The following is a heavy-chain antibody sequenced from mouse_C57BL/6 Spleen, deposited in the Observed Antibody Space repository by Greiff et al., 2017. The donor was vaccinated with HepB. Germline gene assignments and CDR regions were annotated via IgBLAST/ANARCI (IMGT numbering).Heavy chain of an antibody. J-gene: IGHJ1*03. Sequence: QVQLQQSGAELVRPGASVTLSCKASGYTFTDYEMHWVKQTPVHGLEWIGAIDPETGGTAYNQKFKGKAILTADKSSSTAYMELRSLTSEDSAVYYCTSHYYGSSLSWYFDVWGTGTTVTVSS. V-gene: IGHV1-15*01. CDR1: GYTFTDYE. CDR2: IDPETGGT. D-gene: IGHD1-1*01. CDR3: TSHYYGSSLSWYFDV.